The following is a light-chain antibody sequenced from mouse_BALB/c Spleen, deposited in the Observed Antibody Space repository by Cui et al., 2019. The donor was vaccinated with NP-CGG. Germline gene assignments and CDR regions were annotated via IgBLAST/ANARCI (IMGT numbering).Light chain of an antibody. CDR2: GTN. CDR1: TGAVTTNNY. Sequence: QYLFTQGSALTTSPGETVTLTCRSSTGAVTTNNYANWVQEKPDHLFTGLIGGTNNRAPGVPARFSGSLIGDKAALTITGAQTEDEAIYFCALWYSNHWVFGGGTKLTVL. J-gene: IGLJ1*01. CDR3: ALWYSNHWV. V-gene: IGLV1*01.